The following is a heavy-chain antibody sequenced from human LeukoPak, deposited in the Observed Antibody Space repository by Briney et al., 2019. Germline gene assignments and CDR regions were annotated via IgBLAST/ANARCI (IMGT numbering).Heavy chain of an antibody. CDR2: IKRDGSAR. CDR1: GFTFSSYG. CDR3: ARGDWEPSDY. V-gene: IGHV3-7*04. J-gene: IGHJ4*02. D-gene: IGHD1-14*01. Sequence: GGSLRLSCAASGFTFSSYGMHWVRQAPGKGLEWVANIKRDGSARNYVDSVKGRFTISRDNAKNSLYLQMNTLRVEDTAVYYCARGDWEPSDYWGQGTLVTVSS.